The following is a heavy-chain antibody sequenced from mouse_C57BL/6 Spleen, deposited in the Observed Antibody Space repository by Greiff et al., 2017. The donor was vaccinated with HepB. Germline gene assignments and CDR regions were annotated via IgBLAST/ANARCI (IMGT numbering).Heavy chain of an antibody. V-gene: IGHV1-18*01. CDR1: GYTFTDYN. Sequence: EVQLQQSGPELVKPGASVKIPCKASGYTFTDYNMDWVKQSHGKSLEWIGDINPNNGGTIYNQKFKGKATLTVDKSSSTAYMELRSLTSEDTAVYYCAREELRLPPYAMDYWGQGTSVTVSS. J-gene: IGHJ4*01. CDR2: INPNNGGT. CDR3: AREELRLPPYAMDY. D-gene: IGHD3-2*02.